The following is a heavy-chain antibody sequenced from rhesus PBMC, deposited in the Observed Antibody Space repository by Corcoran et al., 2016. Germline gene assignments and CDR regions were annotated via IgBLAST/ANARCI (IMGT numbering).Heavy chain of an antibody. Sequence: QVQLQESGPGLVQPSETLSLTCSVFGGSISDDYFWSWFRQPPGKGLEWIGYIYGSGGGTNYNPSLKNRVTISIDTSKNQFSLKLRSVTAADTAVYYCARDRGYTYGDFDYWGQGVLVTVSS. CDR1: GGSISDDYF. CDR2: IYGSGGGT. CDR3: ARDRGYTYGDFDY. D-gene: IGHD5-36*01. J-gene: IGHJ4*01. V-gene: IGHV4-106*01.